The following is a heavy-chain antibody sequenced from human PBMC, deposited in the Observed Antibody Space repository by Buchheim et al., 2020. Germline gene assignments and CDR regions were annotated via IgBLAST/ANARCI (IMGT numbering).Heavy chain of an antibody. V-gene: IGHV5-10-1*01. D-gene: IGHD6-19*01. Sequence: EVQLVQSGAEVKKPGESLRISCKGSGYSFTNYWINWVRQMPGKGLEWMGTIDPSDSYTNYSPSFQGHVTISTDKSISTTYLQWSSLKASDTAMYYCVRRVAGRKHYFGMDVWGQGTT. J-gene: IGHJ6*02. CDR1: GYSFTNYW. CDR2: IDPSDSYT. CDR3: VRRVAGRKHYFGMDV.